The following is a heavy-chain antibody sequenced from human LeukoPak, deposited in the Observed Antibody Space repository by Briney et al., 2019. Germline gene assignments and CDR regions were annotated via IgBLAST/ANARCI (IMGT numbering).Heavy chain of an antibody. V-gene: IGHV4-34*01. CDR3: ATQILLCHYY. J-gene: IGHJ4*02. D-gene: IGHD2-21*01. CDR1: GGSFSGYY. Sequence: SETLSLTCAVYGGSFSGYYWSWIRQPPGKGLEWIGEIYHSGSTNYNPSLKSRVTISVDTSNNQFSLKLTSVTAADTAMYYCATQILLCHYYWGQGTLVTVSS. CDR2: IYHSGST.